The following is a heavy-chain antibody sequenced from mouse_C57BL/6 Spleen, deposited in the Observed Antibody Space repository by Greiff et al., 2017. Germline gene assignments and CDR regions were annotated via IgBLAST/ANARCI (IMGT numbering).Heavy chain of an antibody. V-gene: IGHV6-3*01. Sequence: EVKLVESGGGLVQPGGSMKLSCVASGFTFSNYWMNWVRQSPEKGLEWVAQIRLKSDNYATHYAESVKGRFTISRDDSKSSVYLQMNNLRAEDTGMYYCTGGDDGYWYFEGWGTGTTVTVSS. CDR3: TGGDDGYWYFEG. D-gene: IGHD2-3*01. CDR1: GFTFSNYW. J-gene: IGHJ1*03. CDR2: IRLKSDNYAT.